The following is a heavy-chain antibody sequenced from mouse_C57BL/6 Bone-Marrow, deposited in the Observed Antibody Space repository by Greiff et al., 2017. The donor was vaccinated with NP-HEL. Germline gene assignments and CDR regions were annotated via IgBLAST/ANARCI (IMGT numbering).Heavy chain of an antibody. CDR3: ARERVITTVVAHFDY. D-gene: IGHD1-1*01. V-gene: IGHV1-81*01. CDR1: GYTFTSYG. J-gene: IGHJ2*01. Sequence: VKLVESGAELARPGASVKLSCKASGYTFTSYGISWVKQRTGQGLEWIGEIYPRSGNTYYNEKFKGKATLTADKSSSTAYMELRSLTSEDSAVYFGARERVITTVVAHFDYWGKGTTLTVSS. CDR2: IYPRSGNT.